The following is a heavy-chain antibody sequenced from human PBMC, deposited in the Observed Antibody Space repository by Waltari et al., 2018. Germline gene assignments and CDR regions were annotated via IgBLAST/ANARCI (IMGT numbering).Heavy chain of an antibody. J-gene: IGHJ4*02. D-gene: IGHD3-3*01. CDR3: ARIRFLEWLVDY. V-gene: IGHV4-38-2*01. CDR2: IYHSGST. Sequence: QVQLQESGPGLVKPSETLSLTCAVSGYSISSGYYWGWIRQPPGKGLEWIGSIYHSGSTYYNPSLKSRVTISVDTSKNQFSLKLSSVTAADTAGYYCARIRFLEWLVDYWGQGTLVTVSS. CDR1: GYSISSGYY.